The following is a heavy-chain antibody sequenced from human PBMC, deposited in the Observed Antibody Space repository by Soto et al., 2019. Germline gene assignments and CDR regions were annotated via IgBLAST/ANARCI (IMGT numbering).Heavy chain of an antibody. CDR1: GGSISSSSYY. V-gene: IGHV4-39*01. CDR2: IYYSGST. J-gene: IGHJ4*02. CDR3: ARLGRRTSSSLRGYFDY. Sequence: QLQLQESGPGLVKPSETLSLTCTVSGGSISSSSYYWGWIRQPPGKGLEWIGSIYYSGSTYYNPSLKSRVTISVDTSKNQFSLKLSSVTAADTAVYYCARLGRRTSSSLRGYFDYWGQGTLVTVSS. D-gene: IGHD6-13*01.